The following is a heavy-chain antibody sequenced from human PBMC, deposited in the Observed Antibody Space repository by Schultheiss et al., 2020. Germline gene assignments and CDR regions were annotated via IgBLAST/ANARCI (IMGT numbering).Heavy chain of an antibody. J-gene: IGHJ5*02. CDR2: IYYSGST. CDR1: GGSISSSSYY. Sequence: SETLSLTCTVSGGSISSSSYYWGWIRQPPGKGLEWIGSIYYSGSTYYNPSLKSRVTISVDTSKNQFSLKLSSVTAADTAVYYCARVGPPRDFWSHFRPHNWFDPWGQGTLVTVSS. CDR3: ARVGPPRDFWSHFRPHNWFDP. V-gene: IGHV4-39*07. D-gene: IGHD3-3*01.